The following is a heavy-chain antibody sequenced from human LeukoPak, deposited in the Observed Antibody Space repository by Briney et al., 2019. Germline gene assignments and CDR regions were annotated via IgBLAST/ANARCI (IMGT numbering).Heavy chain of an antibody. Sequence: GGSLRLSCAASGFTFDKYGMSWVRPVPGKGVEGVSCINANGGSTDYADSVRGLFTISRDNDKHSPYLQMNNLRAEATAFYYRVRHDFWSGFNGGDYWGQGTLVTVSS. D-gene: IGHD3-3*01. CDR2: INANGGST. V-gene: IGHV3-20*04. J-gene: IGHJ4*02. CDR3: VRHDFWSGFNGGDY. CDR1: GFTFDKYG.